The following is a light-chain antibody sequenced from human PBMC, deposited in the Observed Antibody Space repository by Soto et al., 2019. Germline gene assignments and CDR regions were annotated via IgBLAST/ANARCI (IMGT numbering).Light chain of an antibody. J-gene: IGKJ2*01. CDR2: SAS. CDR3: QQYNNWPLMYT. CDR1: QSVSSN. V-gene: IGKV3-15*01. Sequence: EIVMRQSPATLSVSPGERATLSCRASQSVSSNLAWYQQKPGQAPRLLIYSASTRATGIPARFSGSGSGTEFTLTISSLQSEDFAVYYCQQYNNWPLMYTFGQGTKLEIK.